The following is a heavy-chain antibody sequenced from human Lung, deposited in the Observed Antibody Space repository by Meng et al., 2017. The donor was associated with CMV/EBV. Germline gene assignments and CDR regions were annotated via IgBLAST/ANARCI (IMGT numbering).Heavy chain of an antibody. CDR1: GFTVSSNY. CDR3: ARDPIEYSSSVADY. V-gene: IGHV3-66*02. CDR2: IYSGGST. D-gene: IGHD6-6*01. J-gene: IGHJ4*02. Sequence: GEXXKISCAASGFTVSSNYMSWVRQAPGKGLEWVSVIYSGGSTYYADSVKGRFTISRDNSKNTLYLQMNSLRAEDTAVYYCARDPIEYSSSVADYWGQGTXVTGAS.